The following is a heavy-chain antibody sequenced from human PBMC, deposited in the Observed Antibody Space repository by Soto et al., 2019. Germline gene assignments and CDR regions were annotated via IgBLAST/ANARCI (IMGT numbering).Heavy chain of an antibody. CDR2: IIPIFGTA. Sequence: ASVKVSCKASGGTFSSYAISWVRQAPGQGLEWMGGIIPIFGTANYAQKFQGRVTITADESTSTAYMELSSLRSEDTAVYYCASESGYSYGWRNDYWGQGTLVTVSS. CDR1: GGTFSSYA. D-gene: IGHD5-18*01. V-gene: IGHV1-69*13. CDR3: ASESGYSYGWRNDY. J-gene: IGHJ4*02.